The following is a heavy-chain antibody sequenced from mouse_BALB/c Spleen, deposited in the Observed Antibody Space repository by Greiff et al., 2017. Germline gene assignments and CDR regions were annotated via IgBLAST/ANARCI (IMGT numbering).Heavy chain of an antibody. Sequence: LQQPGSELVRPGASVKLSCKASGYTFTSYWMHWVKQRPGQGLEWIGNIYPGSGSTNYDEKFKSKATLTVDTSSSTAYMQLSSLTSEDSAVYYCTRGYRYGYFDVWCAGTTVTVSS. CDR1: GYTFTSYW. V-gene: IGHV1S22*01. CDR3: TRGYRYGYFDV. D-gene: IGHD2-14*01. J-gene: IGHJ1*01. CDR2: IYPGSGST.